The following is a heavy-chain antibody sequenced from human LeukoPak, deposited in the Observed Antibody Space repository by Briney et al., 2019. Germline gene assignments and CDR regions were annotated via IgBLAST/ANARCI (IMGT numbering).Heavy chain of an antibody. Sequence: SETLSLTCTVSGCSISSYNWSWLRQPPGKGLEWIGYIYYSGSTNYNPSLKSRVTISVDTSKHQYSLKLSAVTAADTAVYYCARRGNYYGRPFDYWGQGTLVTVSS. CDR1: GCSISSYN. CDR2: IYYSGST. D-gene: IGHD3-10*01. J-gene: IGHJ4*01. V-gene: IGHV4-59*08. CDR3: ARRGNYYGRPFDY.